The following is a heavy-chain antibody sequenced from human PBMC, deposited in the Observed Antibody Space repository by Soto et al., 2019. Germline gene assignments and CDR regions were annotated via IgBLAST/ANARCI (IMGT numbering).Heavy chain of an antibody. D-gene: IGHD4-17*01. CDR3: ARPYGDYPGYYGMDV. V-gene: IGHV4-39*01. CDR2: IYYSGST. J-gene: IGHJ6*02. Sequence: PSETLSLTCTVSGGSISSSSYYWGWIRQPPGKGLEWIGSIYYSGSTYYNLSLKSRVTISVDTSKNQFSLKLSSVTAADTAVYYCARPYGDYPGYYGMDVWGQGTTVTVSS. CDR1: GGSISSSSYY.